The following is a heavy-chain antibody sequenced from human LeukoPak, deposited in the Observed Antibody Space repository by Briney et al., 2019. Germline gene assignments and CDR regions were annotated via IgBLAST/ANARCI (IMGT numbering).Heavy chain of an antibody. V-gene: IGHV5-10-1*01. D-gene: IGHD3-9*01. J-gene: IGHJ6*04. CDR1: GYSFTSYW. CDR3: ARHLLRYFDWFHYGMDV. CDR2: IGPSDSYT. Sequence: GESLRISCKGSGYSFTSYWISWVRQMPGKGLEWMGRIGPSDSYTNYSPSFQGHVTISADKSISTAYLQWSSLKASDTAMYYCARHLLRYFDWFHYGMDVWGKGTTVTVSS.